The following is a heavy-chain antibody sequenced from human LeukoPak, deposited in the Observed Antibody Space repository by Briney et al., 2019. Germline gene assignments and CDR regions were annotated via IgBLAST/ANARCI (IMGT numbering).Heavy chain of an antibody. CDR2: IYTSGST. V-gene: IGHV4-4*07. CDR1: GGSISSYY. J-gene: IGHJ5*02. CDR3: ARETPEAIGYCSSTSCKRSDSVVWFDP. D-gene: IGHD2-2*01. Sequence: KPSETLSLTCTVSGGSISSYYWSWIRQPAGKGLEWIGRIYTSGSTNYNPSLKSRVTISVDTSKNQFSLKLSSVTAADTAVYYCARETPEAIGYCSSTSCKRSDSVVWFDPWGQGTLVTVSS.